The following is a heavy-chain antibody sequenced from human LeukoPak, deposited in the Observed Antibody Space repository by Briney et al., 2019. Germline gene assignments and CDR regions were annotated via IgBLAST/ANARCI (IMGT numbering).Heavy chain of an antibody. D-gene: IGHD3-16*02. J-gene: IGHJ2*01. V-gene: IGHV1-69*06. CDR3: ARGRVGLRLGELSLPWYFDL. CDR1: GGTFSSYA. Sequence: SVKVSCKASGGTFSSYAISGVRQAPGQGLEWMGGIIPIFGTANYAQKFQGGVTITADKSTSTAYMELSSLRSEDTAVYYCARGRVGLRLGELSLPWYFDLWGRGTLVTVSS. CDR2: IIPIFGTA.